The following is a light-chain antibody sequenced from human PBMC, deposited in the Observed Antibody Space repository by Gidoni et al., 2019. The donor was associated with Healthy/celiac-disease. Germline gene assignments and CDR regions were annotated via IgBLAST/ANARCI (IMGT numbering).Light chain of an antibody. V-gene: IGKV3-20*01. CDR3: QQYGSSPAYT. CDR1: QSVSSSY. J-gene: IGKJ2*01. CDR2: GAP. Sequence: EIVLTQAPGTLSLSPGERATLSCRASQSVSSSYLAWYKQKPVQAPRLLIYGAPRRATGIPDMFSCIGSGTDFTLTISRLDPEDFAVYYCQQYGSSPAYTFGQGTKLEIK.